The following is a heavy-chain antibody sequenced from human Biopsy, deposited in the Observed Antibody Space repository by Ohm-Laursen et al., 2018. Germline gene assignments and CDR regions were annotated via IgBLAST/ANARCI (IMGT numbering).Heavy chain of an antibody. D-gene: IGHD6-13*01. J-gene: IGHJ6*02. CDR2: VDWDDYK. CDR3: ARTPILIVSAGLVYRHRRHLQGMDV. Sequence: TQTLTLTCSSSGFSLSARGMCVSWIRQAPGKALEWLARVDWDDYKDYSASLQTKLSISKDTSNDQVVLTVNNVDPADTATYYCARTPILIVSAGLVYRHRRHLQGMDVWGQGIAVTVSS. V-gene: IGHV2-70*11. CDR1: GFSLSARGMC.